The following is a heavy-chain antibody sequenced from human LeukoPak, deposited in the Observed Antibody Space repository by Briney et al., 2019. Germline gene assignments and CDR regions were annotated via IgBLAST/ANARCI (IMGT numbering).Heavy chain of an antibody. V-gene: IGHV3-7*01. CDR3: ARGVVYPAWSGPHWSDY. Sequence: GVLRLSCAASGFTFSSYWMSWVRQAPGKGPEWVAHIKQDASQEYHVDSVKGRFTISRDNAKNSLYLQMNSLRAEDTAVYYCARGVVYPAWSGPHWSDYWGQGALVTVSS. CDR1: GFTFSSYW. D-gene: IGHD3-3*01. CDR2: IKQDASQE. J-gene: IGHJ4*02.